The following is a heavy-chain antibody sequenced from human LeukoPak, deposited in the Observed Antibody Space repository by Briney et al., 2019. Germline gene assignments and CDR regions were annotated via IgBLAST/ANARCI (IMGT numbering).Heavy chain of an antibody. Sequence: PGGSLRLSCAASGFTFSSYAMHWVRQAPGKGLEWVAVISYDGSSKYYADSVKGRFTISRDNSKNTLYLQMNSLRAEDTAVYYCARIGLLSDAFDIWGQGTMVTVSS. CDR3: ARIGLLSDAFDI. V-gene: IGHV3-30*04. CDR1: GFTFSSYA. D-gene: IGHD2-15*01. J-gene: IGHJ3*02. CDR2: ISYDGSSK.